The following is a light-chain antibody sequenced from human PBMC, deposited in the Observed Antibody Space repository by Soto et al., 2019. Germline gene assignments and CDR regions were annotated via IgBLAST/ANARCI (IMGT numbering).Light chain of an antibody. CDR2: GNS. J-gene: IGLJ2*01. Sequence: QSVLTQPPSVSGAPGQRVTISCTGSSSNIGAGYDVHWYQQLPGTAPKLLIYGNSNRPSGVPDRFSGSKSGTSASLAITGLQAEEEADYYCQSYDSSLSAQDVVFGGGTKLTVL. CDR1: SSNIGAGYD. CDR3: QSYDSSLSAQDVV. V-gene: IGLV1-40*01.